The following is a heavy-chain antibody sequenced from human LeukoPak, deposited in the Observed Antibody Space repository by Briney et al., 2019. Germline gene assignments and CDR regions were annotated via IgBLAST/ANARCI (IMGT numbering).Heavy chain of an antibody. V-gene: IGHV1-18*01. Sequence: ASVKVSCKASGYTFTHYGITLVRQAPRQGLEWMGWISAYNGEKQYAQKLQGRVTLTTDTSTSTAYMDLRSLRSDDTAVYYCARTRPTVQGWGFDYWGQGTLVTVSS. CDR2: ISAYNGEK. CDR1: GYTFTHYG. D-gene: IGHD3-10*01. CDR3: ARTRPTVQGWGFDY. J-gene: IGHJ4*02.